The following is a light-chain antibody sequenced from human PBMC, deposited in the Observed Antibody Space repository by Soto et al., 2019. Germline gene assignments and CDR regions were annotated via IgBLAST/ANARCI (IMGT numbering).Light chain of an antibody. V-gene: IGLV2-23*02. CDR3: CSYVGRPTFGVI. CDR1: GSDFGAQNL. J-gene: IGLJ2*01. CDR2: EAA. Sequence: QSALTQPASVSGSPGQSITISCTGAGSDFGAQNLVSWYQQHPGKGPKLIIYEAAKRPSGVSTRFSGSKSGATASLTISGLQTEDEANYFCCSYVGRPTFGVIFGGGTKVTVL.